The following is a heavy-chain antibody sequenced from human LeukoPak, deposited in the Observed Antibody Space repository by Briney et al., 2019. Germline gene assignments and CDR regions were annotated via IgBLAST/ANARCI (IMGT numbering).Heavy chain of an antibody. D-gene: IGHD1-7*01. CDR1: GGSISTSSYY. Sequence: SETLSLTCTVSGGSISTSSYYWGWIRQPPGKGLEWIGSIYYSGSTYYNPPLKSRVTISVDTSKNQFSLKLSSVTAADTAVYYCATARGRITGTTRWGQGTLVTVSS. CDR3: ATARGRITGTTR. J-gene: IGHJ4*02. CDR2: IYYSGST. V-gene: IGHV4-39*01.